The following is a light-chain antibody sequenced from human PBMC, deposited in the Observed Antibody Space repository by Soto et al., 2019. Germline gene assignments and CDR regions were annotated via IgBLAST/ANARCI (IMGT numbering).Light chain of an antibody. V-gene: IGLV2-14*01. CDR3: SSYTTSTSFIL. J-gene: IGLJ2*01. Sequence: QSAPTQPASVSGSPGQSITISCTGTSSDIGNYDFVSWYQQVPGTAPKAMIYEVSSRPSGVSNRFSGSKSGNTASLTISGLQAEDEAYYYCSSYTTSTSFILFGGGTQLTVL. CDR1: SSDIGNYDF. CDR2: EVS.